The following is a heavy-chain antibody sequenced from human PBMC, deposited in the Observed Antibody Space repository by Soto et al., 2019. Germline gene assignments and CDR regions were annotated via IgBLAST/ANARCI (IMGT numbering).Heavy chain of an antibody. CDR1: HDSSDTSTYS. J-gene: IGHJ5*02. CDR3: AGMPYTSGLRFDP. Sequence: TCTFYHDSSDTSTYSWSWIRQTPRKALEWVGFIYHSGVTSYTPSLKSRVSISLDMSNSQCTLNLRSVTAADTAVYYFAGMPYTSGLRFDPWGPVTLLTVS. D-gene: IGHD6-19*01. V-gene: IGHV4-30-2*01. CDR2: IYHSGVT.